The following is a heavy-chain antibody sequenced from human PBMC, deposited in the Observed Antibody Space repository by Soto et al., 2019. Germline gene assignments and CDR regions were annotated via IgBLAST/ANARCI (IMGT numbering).Heavy chain of an antibody. CDR1: GFSLSTSGVG. D-gene: IGHD3-22*01. J-gene: IGHJ5*01. Sequence: QITLKESGPTLVKPTQTLTLTCTFSGFSLSTSGVGVGWIRQPPGTALECLAIIYWDDDKRYSPSRKSRLTITKDTSKNYGVLTTTTMGPVDTAAYFCARYRSGYLWFDSWGHGTLVTVSS. CDR2: IYWDDDK. V-gene: IGHV2-5*02. CDR3: ARYRSGYLWFDS.